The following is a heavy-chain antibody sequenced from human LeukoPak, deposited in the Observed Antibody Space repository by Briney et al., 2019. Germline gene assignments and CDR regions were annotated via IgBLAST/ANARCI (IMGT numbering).Heavy chain of an antibody. V-gene: IGHV3-30*02. J-gene: IGHJ3*02. CDR2: ISFDGSIK. CDR3: VKGGWFGQSPSDVFHM. Sequence: GGSLRLSCAASGFTFSTFAMSWVRQAPGKGLEWVAFISFDGSIKYYVVSVKGRFTISTDNSKNTLYLDMNSLRTEDTAVYYCVKGGWFGQSPSDVFHMWGQGAMVTVSS. CDR1: GFTFSTFA. D-gene: IGHD3-10*01.